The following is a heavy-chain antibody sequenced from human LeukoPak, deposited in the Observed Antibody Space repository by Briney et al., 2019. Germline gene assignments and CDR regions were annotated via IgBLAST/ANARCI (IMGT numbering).Heavy chain of an antibody. V-gene: IGHV3-66*01. J-gene: IGHJ6*02. CDR3: ARVACSSSPCYYPIDV. Sequence: GGSLRLSCAAFGFTVSSNYMNWVRQAPGKGLEWVSLIFSGGSTYYADSVKGRFTISRDNSKNTLYLQMNSLRAEDTAVYYCARVACSSSPCYYPIDVWGQGTTVTVSS. CDR1: GFTVSSNY. D-gene: IGHD2-2*01. CDR2: IFSGGST.